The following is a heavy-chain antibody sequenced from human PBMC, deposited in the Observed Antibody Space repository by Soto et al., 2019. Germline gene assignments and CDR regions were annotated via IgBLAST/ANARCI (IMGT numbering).Heavy chain of an antibody. CDR1: GYSFTSYW. Sequence: PGESLKISCKGSGYSFTSYWISWVRQMPGKGLEWMGRIDPSDSYTNYSPSFQGHVTISADKSISTAYLQWSSLKASDTAMYYCASGVYSGSHSPYYYGMDVWGQGTTVTVSS. CDR2: IDPSDSYT. D-gene: IGHD1-26*01. CDR3: ASGVYSGSHSPYYYGMDV. V-gene: IGHV5-10-1*01. J-gene: IGHJ6*02.